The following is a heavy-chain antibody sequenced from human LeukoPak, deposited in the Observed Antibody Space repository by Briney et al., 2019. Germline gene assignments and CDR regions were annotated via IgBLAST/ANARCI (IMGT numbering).Heavy chain of an antibody. CDR1: DDSISSQY. Sequence: PSETLSLTCSVSDDSISSQYWSWIRQPPGKGLEWIGYIYHSGSTKYNPSLKSRVTMSLVTSKNQFSLNLSSVTAADTAVYYCARVGGTIFGVVNRGAFDYWGQGTLVTVSS. D-gene: IGHD3-3*01. CDR2: IYHSGST. CDR3: ARVGGTIFGVVNRGAFDY. V-gene: IGHV4-59*11. J-gene: IGHJ4*02.